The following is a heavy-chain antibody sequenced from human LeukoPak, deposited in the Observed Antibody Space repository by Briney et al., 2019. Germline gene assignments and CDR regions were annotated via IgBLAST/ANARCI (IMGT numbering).Heavy chain of an antibody. CDR3: AELGITMIGGV. V-gene: IGHV3-48*03. CDR2: ISTSGSTI. J-gene: IGHJ6*04. CDR1: GFTFSSYA. Sequence: GGSLRLSCAASGFTFSSYAMNWVRQAPGKGLEWVSSISTSGSTIYYADSVKGRFTISRDNAKNSLYLQMNSLRAEDTAVYYCAELGITMIGGVWGKGTTVTISS. D-gene: IGHD3-10*02.